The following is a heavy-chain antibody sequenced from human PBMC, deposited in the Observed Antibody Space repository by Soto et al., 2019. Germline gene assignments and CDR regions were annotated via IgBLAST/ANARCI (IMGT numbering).Heavy chain of an antibody. CDR1: GTSVSTYS. Sequence: QVQLQASGPGLVKPSEPLSLTCRVSGTSVSTYSWCWIRQPAGQGLEHIGRIYTSGSTSYNPSLKSRVTMSMDTSQTQIYLNLTSVTAADTAVYYCARGGIQLSYAFDYWGQGILVTVSS. V-gene: IGHV4-4*07. J-gene: IGHJ4*02. CDR2: IYTSGST. D-gene: IGHD5-18*01. CDR3: ARGGIQLSYAFDY.